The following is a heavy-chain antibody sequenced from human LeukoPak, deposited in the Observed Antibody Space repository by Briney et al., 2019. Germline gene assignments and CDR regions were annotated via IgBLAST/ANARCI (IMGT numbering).Heavy chain of an antibody. CDR2: INPNTGDT. CDR1: GYTFTGYY. D-gene: IGHD1-26*01. J-gene: IGHJ4*02. V-gene: IGHV1-2*02. CDR3: ARDNTGVMGATPFDY. Sequence: GASVKVSCKASGYTFTGYYMHWVRQAPGQGLEWMGWINPNTGDTKYSQKFQGRVTMTRDSSSSTAYMELSRLRSDDMAVYYCARDNTGVMGATPFDYWGQGTLVTVSS.